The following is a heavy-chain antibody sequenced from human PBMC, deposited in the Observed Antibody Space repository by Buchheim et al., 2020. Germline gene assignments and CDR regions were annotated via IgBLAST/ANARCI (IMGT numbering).Heavy chain of an antibody. CDR2: IYYSGST. CDR1: GGSISSGDYY. CDR3: ARDLVEGDYGNTEGRTDSYGMDV. D-gene: IGHD4-17*01. J-gene: IGHJ6*02. Sequence: QVQLQESGPGLVKPSQTLSLTCTVSGGSISSGDYYWSWIRQPPGKGLEWIGYIYYSGSTYYNPSLKSRVTISVDTSKNQFSLKLSSVTAADTAVYYCARDLVEGDYGNTEGRTDSYGMDVWGQGTT. V-gene: IGHV4-30-4*01.